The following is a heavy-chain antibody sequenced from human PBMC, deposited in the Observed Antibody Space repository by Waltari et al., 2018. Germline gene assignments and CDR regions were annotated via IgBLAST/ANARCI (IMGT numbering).Heavy chain of an antibody. D-gene: IGHD6-19*01. CDR1: GFTFSSYW. Sequence: EVQLVESGGGLVQPGGSLRLSCAASGFTFSSYWMSWVRQAPGKGLEWVANIKQDGSEKYYVDSVKGRFTISRDNAKNSLYLQMNSLRAEDTAVYYCARSIGIAVAANQYYFDYWGQGTLVTVSS. V-gene: IGHV3-7*01. CDR3: ARSIGIAVAANQYYFDY. CDR2: IKQDGSEK. J-gene: IGHJ4*02.